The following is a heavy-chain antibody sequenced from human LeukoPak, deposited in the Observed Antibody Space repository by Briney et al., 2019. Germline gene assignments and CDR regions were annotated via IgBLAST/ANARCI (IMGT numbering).Heavy chain of an antibody. CDR1: GFTFSSYA. D-gene: IGHD5-12*01. CDR3: AKDRGYSGYDWS. J-gene: IGHJ4*02. Sequence: GGSLRLSCAASGFTFSSYAMHWVRQAPGKGLEWVALISYDRSNQYYADSVKGRFTISRDNSKNTLYLQMNSLRAEDTAVYYCAKDRGYSGYDWSWGQGTLVTVSS. V-gene: IGHV3-30*04. CDR2: ISYDRSNQ.